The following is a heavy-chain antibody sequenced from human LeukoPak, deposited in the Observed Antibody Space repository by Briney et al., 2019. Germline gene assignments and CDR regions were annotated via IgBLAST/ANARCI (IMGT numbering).Heavy chain of an antibody. CDR2: MKPDGSAT. CDR1: GFTFSNFW. J-gene: IGHJ4*02. V-gene: IGHV3-7*01. D-gene: IGHD2-2*01. Sequence: PGGSLRLSCGASGFTFSNFWMSWIRQAPGKGLERVANMKPDGSATHYLDSVKGRFTISRDNAKTSVYLQMNSLRLDDTAVYYCARTLVEVPGHSDLFDFWGQGTLVTVSS. CDR3: ARTLVEVPGHSDLFDF.